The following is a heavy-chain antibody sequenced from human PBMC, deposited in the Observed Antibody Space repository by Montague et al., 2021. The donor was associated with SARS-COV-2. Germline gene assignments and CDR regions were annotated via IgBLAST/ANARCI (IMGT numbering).Heavy chain of an antibody. CDR2: IHYIGNT. D-gene: IGHD2-21*01. Sequence: SETLSLTCNVSGASISRSDYYWAWIRQPPGKGLELIGSIHYIGNTHYNPSLESRVTISVDTSENQFSLKLRSVIAADTAVYYCARLLPDGTVVASEIPFDSWGRGTLVAVSS. V-gene: IGHV4-39*01. J-gene: IGHJ4*02. CDR1: GASISRSDYY. CDR3: ARLLPDGTVVASEIPFDS.